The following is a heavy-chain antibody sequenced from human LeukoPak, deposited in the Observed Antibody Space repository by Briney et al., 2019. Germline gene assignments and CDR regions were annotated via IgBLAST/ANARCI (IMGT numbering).Heavy chain of an antibody. CDR1: VYTFTGYY. V-gene: IGHV1-2*02. Sequence: ASVKVSCKASVYTFTGYYMHWVRQAPGQGLEWMGWINPNSGGTNYAQKFQGRATMTRDTSISTAYMELSRLRSDDTAVYYCARTVELWFGELLPDYYYGMDVWGQGTTVTVSS. D-gene: IGHD3-10*01. J-gene: IGHJ6*02. CDR3: ARTVELWFGELLPDYYYGMDV. CDR2: INPNSGGT.